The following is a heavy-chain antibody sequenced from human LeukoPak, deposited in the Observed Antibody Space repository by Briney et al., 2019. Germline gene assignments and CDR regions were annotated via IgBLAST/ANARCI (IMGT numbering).Heavy chain of an antibody. D-gene: IGHD2-21*01. J-gene: IGHJ4*02. CDR1: GFTFSSFA. V-gene: IGHV3-23*01. CDR2: IGGTGTVT. CDR3: AKDLYGDGGYCFEY. Sequence: GGSLRLSCAASGFTFSSFAMSWVRQAPGKWLEWVSSIGGTGTVTYYGDSVKGRVTISRDNSKKTVHLEMSGLRADDTAVYYCAKDLYGDGGYCFEYWGQGTLVTVSS.